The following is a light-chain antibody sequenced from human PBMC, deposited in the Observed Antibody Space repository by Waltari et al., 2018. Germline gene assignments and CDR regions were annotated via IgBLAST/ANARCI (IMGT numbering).Light chain of an antibody. CDR1: SSHVAGYNY. Sequence: QSALTQPASVSGSPRKSIHISCNGTSSHVAGYNYVSWYPQHPGKAPKLMIYDVSKRPSGVSNRFSGSKSGNTASLTISGLQAEDEADYYCSSYTSSSTPVVFGGGTKLTVL. J-gene: IGLJ2*01. CDR3: SSYTSSSTPVV. V-gene: IGLV2-14*01. CDR2: DVS.